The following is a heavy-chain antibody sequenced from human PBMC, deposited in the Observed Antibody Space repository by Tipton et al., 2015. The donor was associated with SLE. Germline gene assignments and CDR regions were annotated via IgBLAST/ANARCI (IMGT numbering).Heavy chain of an antibody. CDR1: GGSFSGYY. V-gene: IGHV4-34*01. CDR2: INHSGST. J-gene: IGHJ4*02. D-gene: IGHD3-22*01. CDR3: ARASRRRSYYYDSSGYLDY. Sequence: TLSLTCAVYGGSFSGYYWIWIRQPPGKGLEWIGEINHSGSTNYNPSLKSRVTISVDTSKNQFSLKLSSVTAADTAVYFCARASRRRSYYYDSSGYLDYWGQGTLVTVSS.